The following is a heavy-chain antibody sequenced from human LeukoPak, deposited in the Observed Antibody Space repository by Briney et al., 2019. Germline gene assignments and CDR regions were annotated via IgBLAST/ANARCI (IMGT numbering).Heavy chain of an antibody. D-gene: IGHD2-2*01. CDR1: GGSFSGYY. V-gene: IGHV4-31*11. CDR2: IYYSGST. Sequence: SETLSLTCAVYGGSFSGYYWSWIRQHPGKGLEWIGYIYYSGSTYYNPSLKSRVTISVDTSKNQFSLKLSSVTAADTAVYYCARGDCSSTSCYEGHYFDYWGQGTLVTVSS. J-gene: IGHJ4*02. CDR3: ARGDCSSTSCYEGHYFDY.